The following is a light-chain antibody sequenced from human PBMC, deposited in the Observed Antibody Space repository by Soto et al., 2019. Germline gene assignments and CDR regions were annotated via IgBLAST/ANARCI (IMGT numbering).Light chain of an antibody. Sequence: QSVLTQPPSVSGAPGQRVTNSCTGSSSNIGAGYDVHWYQQLPGTAPKLLIYGNSNRPSGVPDRFSGSKSGTSASLAITGLQAEDEADYYCQSYDGSLSGVVFGGGTKLTVL. J-gene: IGLJ2*01. V-gene: IGLV1-40*01. CDR2: GNS. CDR3: QSYDGSLSGVV. CDR1: SSNIGAGYD.